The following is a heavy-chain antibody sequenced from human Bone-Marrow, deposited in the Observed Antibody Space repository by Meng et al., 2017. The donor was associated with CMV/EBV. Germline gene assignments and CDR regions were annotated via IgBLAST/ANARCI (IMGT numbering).Heavy chain of an antibody. Sequence: SKTLSLTFAAQGGSFSGFYWSWIRQPPGKGLEWIGEINHSGITNYNPSLKSRVTISVDTSKKQFSLKLSSASAADTGVYYCARGGRTYSGSAGVPYYYYYGMGFWGQGTTVTVSS. CDR3: ARGGRTYSGSAGVPYYYYYGMGF. V-gene: IGHV4-34*01. CDR2: INHSGIT. D-gene: IGHD1-26*01. CDR1: GGSFSGFY. J-gene: IGHJ6*02.